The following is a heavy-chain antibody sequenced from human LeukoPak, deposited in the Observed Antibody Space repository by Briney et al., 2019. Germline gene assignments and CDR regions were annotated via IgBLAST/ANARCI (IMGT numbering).Heavy chain of an antibody. CDR3: AKRSRLAVAGPVVDYYYYMDV. J-gene: IGHJ6*03. D-gene: IGHD6-19*01. V-gene: IGHV1-69*01. CDR1: GGTFSSYA. Sequence: SVKVSCQASGGTFSSYAISWVRQAPGRGLEWMGGVLPIFGTANYAQKFQGRVTITADESTSTDYMELSSLRSEDTAVYYCAKRSRLAVAGPVVDYYYYMDVWGKGTTVTVSS. CDR2: VLPIFGTA.